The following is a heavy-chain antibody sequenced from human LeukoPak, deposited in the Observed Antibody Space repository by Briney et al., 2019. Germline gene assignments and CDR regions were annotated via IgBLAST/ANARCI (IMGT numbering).Heavy chain of an antibody. Sequence: ASVKVSCKASGYTFTSYGISWVRQAPGQGLEWMRWISAYNGNTNYAQKLQGRVTMTTDTSTSTAYMELRSLRSDDTAVYYCARGYYDFWSGYWDSFDYWGQGTLVTVSS. D-gene: IGHD3-3*01. J-gene: IGHJ4*02. CDR1: GYTFTSYG. CDR2: ISAYNGNT. CDR3: ARGYYDFWSGYWDSFDY. V-gene: IGHV1-18*01.